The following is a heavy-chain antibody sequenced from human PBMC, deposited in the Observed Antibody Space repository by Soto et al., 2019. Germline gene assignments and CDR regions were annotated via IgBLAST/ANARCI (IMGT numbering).Heavy chain of an antibody. J-gene: IGHJ6*02. V-gene: IGHV3-30*03. Sequence: QVQLVESGGGVVQPGRSLRLSCAASGFTFSSYGMHWVRQAPGKGLEWVAVISYDGSNKYYADSVKGRFTISRDNSKNTLYLQMNSLRAEDTAVYYCAREMVIDSYYYGMDVWGQGTTVTVSS. CDR3: AREMVIDSYYYGMDV. D-gene: IGHD3-22*01. CDR2: ISYDGSNK. CDR1: GFTFSSYG.